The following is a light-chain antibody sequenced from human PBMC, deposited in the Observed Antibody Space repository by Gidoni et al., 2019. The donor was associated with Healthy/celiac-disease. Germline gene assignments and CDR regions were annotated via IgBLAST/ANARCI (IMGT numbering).Light chain of an antibody. CDR2: AAS. CDR3: QQSYSTPLT. CDR1: QSISSY. J-gene: IGKJ4*01. Sequence: DIQMTQSPSSLSASVGDRVTITCRASQSISSYLNWSQQKPGKAPKLLIYAASSLQSGVPSSFSGSGSGTDFTLTISSLQPEDFATYYCQQSYSTPLTFGGXTKVEIK. V-gene: IGKV1-39*01.